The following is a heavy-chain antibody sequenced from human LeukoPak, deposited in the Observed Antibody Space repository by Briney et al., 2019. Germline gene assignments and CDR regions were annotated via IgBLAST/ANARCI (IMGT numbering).Heavy chain of an antibody. CDR1: GFTFSSYT. CDR2: SSSSSSYI. Sequence: GGSLRLSCAASGFTFSSYTMNWVRQAPGKGLEWVSSSSSSSSYIYYADSVKGRLTISRDNAKNSLYLQMNSLRAEDTAVYYCARDPTPRYCSGGSCYTHYGMDVWGQGTTVAVSS. J-gene: IGHJ6*02. V-gene: IGHV3-21*01. CDR3: ARDPTPRYCSGGSCYTHYGMDV. D-gene: IGHD2-15*01.